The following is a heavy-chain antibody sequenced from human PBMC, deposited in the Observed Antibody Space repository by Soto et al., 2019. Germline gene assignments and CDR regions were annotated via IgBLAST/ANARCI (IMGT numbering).Heavy chain of an antibody. Sequence: QVQLVQSGAEVKKPGASVKVSCKASGYTFTSYGISWVRQAPGQGLEWMGWISAYNGNTNYAQKLQGRVTMTTDTSTSTDYMELKSLSSEDTAVYYCALQGPTVGATASDYWGQGPLVTVSS. V-gene: IGHV1-18*01. D-gene: IGHD1-26*01. CDR3: ALQGPTVGATASDY. CDR1: GYTFTSYG. CDR2: ISAYNGNT. J-gene: IGHJ4*02.